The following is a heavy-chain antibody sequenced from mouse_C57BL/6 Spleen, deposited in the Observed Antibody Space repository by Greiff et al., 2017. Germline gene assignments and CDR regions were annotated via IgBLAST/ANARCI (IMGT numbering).Heavy chain of an antibody. CDR1: GFTFSDYG. Sequence: VKLVESGGGLVKPGGSLKLSCAASGFTFSDYGMHWVRQAPEKGLEWVAYISSGSSTIYYADTVKGRFTISRDNAKNTLFLQMTSLRSEDTAMYYCARGSTMITNYYAMDYWGQGTSVTVSS. J-gene: IGHJ4*01. CDR2: ISSGSSTI. CDR3: ARGSTMITNYYAMDY. D-gene: IGHD2-4*01. V-gene: IGHV5-17*01.